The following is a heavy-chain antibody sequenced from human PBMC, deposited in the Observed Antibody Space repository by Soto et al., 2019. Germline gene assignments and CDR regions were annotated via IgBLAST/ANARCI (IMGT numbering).Heavy chain of an antibody. D-gene: IGHD6-19*01. CDR3: AGVPAVSWLSTFDI. V-gene: IGHV1-69*06. J-gene: IGHJ3*02. CDR2: VIPIFGTA. Sequence: QVQLVQSGAEVKKPGSSVKVSCKASGGTFSSYAISWVRQAPGQGLEWMGGVIPIFGTANYAQKFQGRVTITADKSTSTAYMELSSLRSEDTALYYCAGVPAVSWLSTFDIWGQGTMVTVSS. CDR1: GGTFSSYA.